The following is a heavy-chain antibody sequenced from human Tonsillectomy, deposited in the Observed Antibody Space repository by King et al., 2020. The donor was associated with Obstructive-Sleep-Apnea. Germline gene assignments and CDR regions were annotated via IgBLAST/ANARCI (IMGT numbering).Heavy chain of an antibody. D-gene: IGHD1-26*01. CDR3: ARSISGAGVFDY. J-gene: IGHJ4*02. CDR1: GGSIGRYF. Sequence: QLQESGPGLVEPSETLSLTCTVSGGSIGRYFWSWLRQPPGKGLEWIGNIHNSGGTNYSPSLESRVTISVDTSKNQLSLRLSSVTAADTAVYYCARSISGAGVFDYWGQGTLVTVSS. V-gene: IGHV4-4*09. CDR2: IHNSGGT.